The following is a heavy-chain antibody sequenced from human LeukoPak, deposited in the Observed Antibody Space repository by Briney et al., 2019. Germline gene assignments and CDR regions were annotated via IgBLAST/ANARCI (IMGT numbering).Heavy chain of an antibody. CDR2: INWDGAST. CDR1: GFSFDDLG. Sequence: GGSLRLSCAASGFSFDDLGMTWVRQVPGKGLEWVAGINWDGASTGYADSVRGRFTISRDNAKNSLYLQMNSLRAEDTALYYCARAVRPTIKFCDSSYLMDVWGKGTTVNVSP. CDR3: ARAVRPTIKFCDSSYLMDV. J-gene: IGHJ6*04. D-gene: IGHD6-6*01. V-gene: IGHV3-20*04.